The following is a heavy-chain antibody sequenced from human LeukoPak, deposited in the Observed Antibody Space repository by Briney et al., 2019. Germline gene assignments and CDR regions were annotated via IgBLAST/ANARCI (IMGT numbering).Heavy chain of an antibody. CDR3: ASYKGSSGRYYKIEARYYHMDV. Sequence: PSETLSLTCAVYGGSFSGYYWSWIRQPPGKGLEWIGEINHSGSTNYNPSLKSRVTISVDTSKNQFSLKLSSVTAADTAVYYCASYKGSSGRYYKIEARYYHMDVWGKGTTVTISS. CDR1: GGSFSGYY. CDR2: INHSGST. J-gene: IGHJ6*03. D-gene: IGHD3-10*01. V-gene: IGHV4-34*01.